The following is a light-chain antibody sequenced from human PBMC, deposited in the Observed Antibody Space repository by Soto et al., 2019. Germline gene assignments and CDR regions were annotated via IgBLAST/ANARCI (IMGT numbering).Light chain of an antibody. CDR3: TSYTSSYIFV. CDR2: QVS. Sequence: QSALTQPPSASGSPGQSVTISCTGTSSDVGASEYVSWYQQHPGKAPKLMIYQVSKRPSGVPDRFSGSRSGNTASLTVSGLQAEDEADYYRTSYTSSYIFVLGGGTKLTVL. V-gene: IGLV2-8*01. CDR1: SSDVGASEY. J-gene: IGLJ1*01.